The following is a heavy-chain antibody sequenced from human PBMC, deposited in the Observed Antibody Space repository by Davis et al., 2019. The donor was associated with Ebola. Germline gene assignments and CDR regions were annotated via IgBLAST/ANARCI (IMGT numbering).Heavy chain of an antibody. D-gene: IGHD1-26*01. CDR3: ARGLNSGSYYRRHGHFDY. V-gene: IGHV4-34*01. Sequence: MPSETLSLTCAVYGGSSTGYYWSWIRQPPGKGLEWIGEIDHSGNTNYNPSLKSRVTISLDTSKKQVSLNLSSVTAADTAVYFCARGLNSGSYYRRHGHFDYWGQGTLVTVSS. CDR1: GGSSTGYY. J-gene: IGHJ4*02. CDR2: IDHSGNT.